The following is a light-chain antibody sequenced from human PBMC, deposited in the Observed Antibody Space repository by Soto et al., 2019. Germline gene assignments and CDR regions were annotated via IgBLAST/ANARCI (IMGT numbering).Light chain of an antibody. Sequence: EIVMTQSPATLSLSPGERATLSCRASQSVSSNLAWYQQKPGQAPRLLIYGASTRATGIPARFSGSRSGTEFTLTINSLQSEDFAVYYCQQYNNWPPYTFGQGTKLEIK. CDR2: GAS. CDR1: QSVSSN. J-gene: IGKJ2*01. CDR3: QQYNNWPPYT. V-gene: IGKV3-15*01.